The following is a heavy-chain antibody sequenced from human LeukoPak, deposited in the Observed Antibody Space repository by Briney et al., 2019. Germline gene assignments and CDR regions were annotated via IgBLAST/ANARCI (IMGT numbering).Heavy chain of an antibody. Sequence: GASVKVSCKASGYTFTSYGISWVRQAPGQGLEWMGWFSAYNGNTNYAQKLQGRVTMTTDTSTSTAYMELRSLRSDDTAVYYCARNNGVLWFGEGIWFDPWGQGTLVTVSS. CDR3: ARNNGVLWFGEGIWFDP. D-gene: IGHD3-10*01. J-gene: IGHJ5*02. V-gene: IGHV1-18*01. CDR2: FSAYNGNT. CDR1: GYTFTSYG.